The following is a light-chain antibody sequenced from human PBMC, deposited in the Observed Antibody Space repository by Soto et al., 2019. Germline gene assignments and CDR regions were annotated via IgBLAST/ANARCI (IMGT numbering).Light chain of an antibody. CDR1: QSVLSSSDNRNY. V-gene: IGKV4-1*01. Sequence: DIVMTQSPHSLAVSLGERATLHCKSSQSVLSSSDNRNYLAWYQQKAGQSPKLLIYWASSRESGVPDRFSGAGSGTDFTLNISSLQAEDVAVYYCQQYYNSPLTFGGGTKVDI. CDR3: QQYYNSPLT. CDR2: WAS. J-gene: IGKJ4*01.